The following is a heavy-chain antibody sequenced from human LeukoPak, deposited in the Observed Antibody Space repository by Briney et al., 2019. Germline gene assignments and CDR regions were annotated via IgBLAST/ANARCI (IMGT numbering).Heavy chain of an antibody. V-gene: IGHV1-69*16. Sequence: GASVKVSCKASGGTFGGYTVSWVRQAPGQGLEWMGGIIPTLRSSTYAQRFQGRLTITTDESTTTVHMELRSLGSEDTAVYFCARELSAAAPYYMDVWGKGTTVAVSS. J-gene: IGHJ6*03. CDR3: ARELSAAAPYYMDV. CDR1: GGTFGGYT. CDR2: IIPTLRSS. D-gene: IGHD6-25*01.